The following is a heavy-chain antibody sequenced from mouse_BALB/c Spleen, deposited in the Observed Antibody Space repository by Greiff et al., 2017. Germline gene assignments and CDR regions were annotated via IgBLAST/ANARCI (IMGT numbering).Heavy chain of an antibody. V-gene: IGHV2-9*02. CDR3: ASTGTAGFAY. CDR2: IWAGGST. Sequence: VQLVESGPGLVAPSQSLSITCTVSGFSLTSYGVHWVRQPPGKGLEWLGVIWAGGSTNYNSALMSRLSISKDNSKSQVFLKMNSLQTDDTAMYYCASTGTAGFAYWGQGTLVTVSA. CDR1: GFSLTSYG. J-gene: IGHJ3*01. D-gene: IGHD4-1*01.